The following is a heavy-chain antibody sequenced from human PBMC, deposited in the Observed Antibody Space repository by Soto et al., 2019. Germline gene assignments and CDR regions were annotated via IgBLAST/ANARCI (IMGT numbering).Heavy chain of an antibody. CDR2: INTGNGNT. Sequence: ASVKVSCKASGYTFTNYAIHWVRQAPGQRLEWMGWINTGNGNTKNSQKFQGRVTITRDTSASTAYMELSSLRPEDTAVYYCARDISEYCSGGSCYWFEFDYWGQGTLVTV. V-gene: IGHV1-3*04. CDR1: GYTFTNYA. D-gene: IGHD2-15*01. J-gene: IGHJ4*02. CDR3: ARDISEYCSGGSCYWFEFDY.